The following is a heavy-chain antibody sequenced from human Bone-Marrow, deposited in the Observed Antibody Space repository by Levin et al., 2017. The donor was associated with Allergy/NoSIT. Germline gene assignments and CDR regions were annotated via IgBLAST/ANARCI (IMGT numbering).Heavy chain of an antibody. Sequence: GGSLRLSCSASGFTFTNYYMSWIRQAPGKGLEYLAYITTAGTTYYAGSVRGRFTISRDDAQNSIFLHMTRVSAEDAAVYYCAANTNFFAMDVWGQGTTVTVSS. CDR3: AANTNFFAMDV. V-gene: IGHV3-11*01. J-gene: IGHJ6*02. CDR1: GFTFTNYY. CDR2: ITTAGTT.